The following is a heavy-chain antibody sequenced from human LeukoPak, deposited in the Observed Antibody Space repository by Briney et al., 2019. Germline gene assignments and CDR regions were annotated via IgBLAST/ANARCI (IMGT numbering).Heavy chain of an antibody. J-gene: IGHJ4*02. Sequence: GGSLRLSCAASGFIFSNYGMSWVRQAPGKGLEWVSAIRGNADTTYYADSVKGRFSIFRDNYKNMLYLQMNSLRVEDTAVYYCAKGHGDASGYYYFDSWGQGTLVTVSS. CDR1: GFIFSNYG. D-gene: IGHD3-22*01. V-gene: IGHV3-23*01. CDR2: IRGNADTT. CDR3: AKGHGDASGYYYFDS.